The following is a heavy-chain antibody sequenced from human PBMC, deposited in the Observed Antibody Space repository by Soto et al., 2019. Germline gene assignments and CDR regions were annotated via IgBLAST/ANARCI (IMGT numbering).Heavy chain of an antibody. Sequence: LRLSCAASGFTFSSYAMHWVRQAPGKGLEWVAVISYDGSNKYYADSVKGRFTISRDNSKNTLYLQMNSLRAEDTAVYYCARADVLRYLDWSYFDYWGQGTLVTLSS. J-gene: IGHJ4*02. D-gene: IGHD3-9*01. CDR1: GFTFSSYA. CDR2: ISYDGSNK. V-gene: IGHV3-30-3*01. CDR3: ARADVLRYLDWSYFDY.